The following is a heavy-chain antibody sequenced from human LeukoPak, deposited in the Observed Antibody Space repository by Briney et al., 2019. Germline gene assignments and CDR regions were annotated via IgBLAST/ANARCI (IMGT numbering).Heavy chain of an antibody. CDR3: ARRPRGIVATALDY. J-gene: IGHJ4*02. D-gene: IGHD5-12*01. V-gene: IGHV3-7*05. CDR2: IKQEGSEK. CDR1: GFTFSTFW. Sequence: PGGSLRLSCAASGFTFSTFWMTWVRQAPGKGLEWVANIKQEGSEKYYVDSLKGRFTISRDNAKNSLYLQMNSLRAEDTAVYYCARRPRGIVATALDYWGQGTLVTVSS.